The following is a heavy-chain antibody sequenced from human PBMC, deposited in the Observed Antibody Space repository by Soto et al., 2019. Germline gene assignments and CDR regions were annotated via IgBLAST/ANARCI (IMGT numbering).Heavy chain of an antibody. V-gene: IGHV4-34*01. J-gene: IGHJ5*02. D-gene: IGHD6-13*01. CDR2: IYHNGNA. CDR3: ASSPYSSRSSGNCFDP. Sequence: SETLSLTCAVYDGSFGSYLWTWVRQSPGTGLEWIGEIYHNGNANYNPSLKSRVTISIDTSKSQFSLKLSSVTAADTGVYYCASSPYSSRSSGNCFDPWGQGTLVTVSS. CDR1: DGSFGSYL.